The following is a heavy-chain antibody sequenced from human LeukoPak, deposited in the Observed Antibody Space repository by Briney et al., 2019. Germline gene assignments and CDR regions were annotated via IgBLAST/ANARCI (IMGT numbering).Heavy chain of an antibody. CDR1: GGSFSGYY. CDR2: INHSGST. Sequence: PSETLSLTCAVYGGSFSGYYWSWIRQPPGKGLEWIGEINHSGSTNYNPSLKSRVTISVDTSKNQFSLKLSSVTAADTAVYYCARARRGLQRIFDYWGQGTLVTVSS. V-gene: IGHV4-34*01. D-gene: IGHD1-1*01. CDR3: ARARRGLQRIFDY. J-gene: IGHJ4*02.